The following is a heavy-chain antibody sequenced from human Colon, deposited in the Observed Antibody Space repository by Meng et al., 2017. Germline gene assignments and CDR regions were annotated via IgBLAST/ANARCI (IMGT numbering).Heavy chain of an antibody. Sequence: GHLQQSGPGLVKPSPTPSLTCAISGDSVSSNSAAWNWIRQSPSRGLEWLGRTYYRSKYYNDYALSVKSRITINPDTSKNQFSLQLNSVTPEDTAIYYCARDWGDVRGGFDFWGQGTLVTVSS. CDR1: GDSVSSNSAA. CDR3: ARDWGDVRGGFDF. V-gene: IGHV6-1*01. J-gene: IGHJ4*02. D-gene: IGHD3-10*02. CDR2: TYYRSKYYN.